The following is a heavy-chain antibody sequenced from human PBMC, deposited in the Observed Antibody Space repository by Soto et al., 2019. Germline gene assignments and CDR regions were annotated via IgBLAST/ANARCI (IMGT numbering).Heavy chain of an antibody. V-gene: IGHV3-23*01. Sequence: EVQLLESGGGLVQPGGSLRLSCAASGFTFSSYAMSWVRQAPGKGLEWVSAISGSGDSTYYADSVKGRFTISRDNSTNTLYLQMNSLRAEDTAVYYCAKGVLGYCTSTSCHAYWFDPWGQGTLVTVSS. D-gene: IGHD2-2*01. J-gene: IGHJ5*02. CDR3: AKGVLGYCTSTSCHAYWFDP. CDR2: ISGSGDST. CDR1: GFTFSSYA.